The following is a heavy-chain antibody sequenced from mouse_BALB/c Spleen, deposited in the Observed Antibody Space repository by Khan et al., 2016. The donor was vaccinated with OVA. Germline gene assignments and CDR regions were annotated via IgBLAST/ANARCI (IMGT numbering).Heavy chain of an antibody. J-gene: IGHJ2*01. CDR1: GYSITSDYA. Sequence: VQLKESGPGLVKPSQSLSLTCTVTGYSITSDYAWNWIRQFPGNKLEWMGYISYSGSTSYNPSLKSRISITRDTSKNQFFLQLNSVTTEDTATLYCSRDYGRSYYYFDYWGQGTTLTVSS. V-gene: IGHV3-2*02. D-gene: IGHD1-1*01. CDR2: ISYSGST. CDR3: SRDYGRSYYYFDY.